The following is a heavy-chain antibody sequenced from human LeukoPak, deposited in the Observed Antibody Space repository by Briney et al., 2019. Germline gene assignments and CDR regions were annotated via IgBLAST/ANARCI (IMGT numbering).Heavy chain of an antibody. CDR1: GGSISSGGYS. CDR2: IYHSGST. CDR3: ARDRGSGSYYSLDNWFDP. Sequence: LQTLSLTCAVSGGSISSGGYSWSWIRQPPGKGLEWIGYIYHSGSTYYNPSLKSRVTISVDRSKNQFSLKLSSVTAADTAVYYCARDRGSGSYYSLDNWFDPWGQGTLVTVSS. J-gene: IGHJ5*02. D-gene: IGHD3-10*01. V-gene: IGHV4-30-2*01.